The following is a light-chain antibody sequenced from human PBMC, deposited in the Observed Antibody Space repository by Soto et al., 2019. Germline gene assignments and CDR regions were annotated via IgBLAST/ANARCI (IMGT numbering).Light chain of an antibody. CDR2: GAS. CDR3: HHYGGSPRD. CDR1: QSVSDNL. Sequence: ETLLTQSPGTLSLSPGERATLSCRASQSVSDNLLAWYQQKPGQAPRLLIYGASSRATGIPDRFSGSGSGTDCTLTISRLEPEEVAVYYWHHYGGSPRDFGQGTKLEIK. V-gene: IGKV3-20*01. J-gene: IGKJ2*01.